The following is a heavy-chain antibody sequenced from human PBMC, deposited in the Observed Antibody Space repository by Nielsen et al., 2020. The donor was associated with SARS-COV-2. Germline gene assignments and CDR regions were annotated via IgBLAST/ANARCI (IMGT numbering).Heavy chain of an antibody. D-gene: IGHD6-13*01. CDR3: ATTGGYSSSWHFDY. CDR1: GFTFSSYW. CDR2: INSDGSST. V-gene: IGHV3-74*01. J-gene: IGHJ4*02. Sequence: GESLKISCAASGFTFSSYWMHWVRQAPGKGLVWVSRINSDGSSTSYADSVKGRFTISRDNSKNTLYLQMNSLRAEDTAVYYCATTGGYSSSWHFDYWGQGTLVTVSS.